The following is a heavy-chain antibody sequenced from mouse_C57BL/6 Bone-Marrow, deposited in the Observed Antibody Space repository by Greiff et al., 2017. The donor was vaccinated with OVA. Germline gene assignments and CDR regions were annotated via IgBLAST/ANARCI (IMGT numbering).Heavy chain of an antibody. Sequence: EVQLVESGGGLVKPGGSLKLSCAASGFTFSSYAMSWVRQTPEKRLEWVATISDGGSYTYYPDNVKGRFTISRDNAKNNLYLQMSHLKSEDTAMYYCAREGSRGYFDVWGTGTTVTVSS. V-gene: IGHV5-4*01. D-gene: IGHD1-1*01. CDR3: AREGSRGYFDV. CDR1: GFTFSSYA. CDR2: ISDGGSYT. J-gene: IGHJ1*03.